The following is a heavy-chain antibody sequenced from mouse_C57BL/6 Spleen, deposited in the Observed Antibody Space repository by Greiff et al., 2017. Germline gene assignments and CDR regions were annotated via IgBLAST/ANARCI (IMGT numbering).Heavy chain of an antibody. J-gene: IGHJ2*01. CDR1: GYTFTSYW. Sequence: VQLQQPGAELVMPGASVKLSCKASGYTFTSYWMHWVKQRPGQGLEWIGEIDPSDSYTNYNHKFKGKSTLTVDKSSSTAYMQLSSLTSEDSAVYYCATTTTGGDFDYWGQGTTLTVSS. D-gene: IGHD1-1*01. CDR3: ATTTTGGDFDY. CDR2: IDPSDSYT. V-gene: IGHV1-69*01.